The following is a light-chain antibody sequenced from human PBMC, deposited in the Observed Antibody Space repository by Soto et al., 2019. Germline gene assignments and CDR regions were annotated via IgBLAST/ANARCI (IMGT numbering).Light chain of an antibody. Sequence: DIQMTQSPSTLSASVGDRVTITCRASQTIINWLAWYQQKPGKAPKLLIYKASTLEGEVPSRFSGSGYGTEFTLTINRLQPDDSATYYCQQYDSFSVWTFGQGTKVDIK. CDR3: QQYDSFSVWT. CDR2: KAS. J-gene: IGKJ1*01. CDR1: QTIINW. V-gene: IGKV1-5*03.